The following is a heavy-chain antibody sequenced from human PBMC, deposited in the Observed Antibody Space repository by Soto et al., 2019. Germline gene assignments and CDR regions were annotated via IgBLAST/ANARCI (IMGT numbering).Heavy chain of an antibody. CDR3: VRDRPERQHYLDF. CDR1: GFIFSSDW. Sequence: PGGSLRLSCAASGFIFSSDWMHWVRQAPGKGLVWVSRINTDGSDTSYADSVKGRFTISRDNAKDTVYLQMNSLRDEDTAVYYFVRDRPERQHYLDFPAQGNMVTVSS. J-gene: IGHJ4*02. CDR2: INTDGSDT. V-gene: IGHV3-74*01. D-gene: IGHD6-6*01.